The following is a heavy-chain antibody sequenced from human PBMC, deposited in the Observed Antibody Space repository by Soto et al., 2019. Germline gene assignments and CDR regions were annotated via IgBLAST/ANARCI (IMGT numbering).Heavy chain of an antibody. CDR2: ISPGGTTI. D-gene: IGHD3-22*01. V-gene: IGHV3-48*02. CDR3: ARDPGASGYALDS. J-gene: IGHJ4*02. Sequence: GGSLRLSCAASGFTFSRYLFNWVRQVPGKGLEWLSYISPGGTTISYADSVKGRFTISRDDAKNPLYLQMNSLRDEDTAVYYCARDPGASGYALDSWGQGTLVTVSS. CDR1: GFTFSRYL.